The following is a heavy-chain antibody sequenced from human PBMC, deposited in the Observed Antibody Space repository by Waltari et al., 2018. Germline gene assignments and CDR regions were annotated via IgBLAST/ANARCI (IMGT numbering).Heavy chain of an antibody. J-gene: IGHJ4*02. V-gene: IGHV4-31*03. D-gene: IGHD3-22*01. Sequence: QVQLQESGPGLVKPSQTLSLTCTVSGGSISSGGYYWSWIRQHPGKGLGWIGYIYHRGSTYYNPSLKSRVTISVDRSKNQFSLKLSSVTAADTAVYYCARGGWLSPLDYFDYWGQGTLVTVSS. CDR1: GGSISSGGYY. CDR2: IYHRGST. CDR3: ARGGWLSPLDYFDY.